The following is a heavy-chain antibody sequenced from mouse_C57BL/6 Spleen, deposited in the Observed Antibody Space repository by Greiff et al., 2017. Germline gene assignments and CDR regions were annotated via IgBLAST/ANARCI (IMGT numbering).Heavy chain of an antibody. CDR3: ARDSSGYEDYFDY. V-gene: IGHV5-6*01. CDR1: GFTFSSYG. CDR2: ISSGGSYT. D-gene: IGHD3-2*02. Sequence: EVQLQQSGGDLVKPGGSLKLSCAASGFTFSSYGMSWVRQTPDKRLEWVATISSGGSYTYYPDSVKGRFTISRDNAKNTLYLQMSSLKSEDTAMYYCARDSSGYEDYFDYWGQGTTLTVSS. J-gene: IGHJ2*01.